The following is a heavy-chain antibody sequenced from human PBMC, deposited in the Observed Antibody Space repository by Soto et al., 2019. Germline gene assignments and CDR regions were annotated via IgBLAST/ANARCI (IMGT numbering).Heavy chain of an antibody. CDR2: ISAYNVNT. D-gene: IGHD3-16*01. J-gene: IGHJ4*02. V-gene: IGHV1-18*01. Sequence: ASVKVSCKASGYTFSSSGISWVRQAPGQGLEWMGWISAYNVNTNYAQKRQGRVTMTTDTSTSTAYMELRSLRSDDTAAYYCASGGVYACGWGSPPDYWGQGSMVTVSS. CDR3: ASGGVYACGWGSPPDY. CDR1: GYTFSSSG.